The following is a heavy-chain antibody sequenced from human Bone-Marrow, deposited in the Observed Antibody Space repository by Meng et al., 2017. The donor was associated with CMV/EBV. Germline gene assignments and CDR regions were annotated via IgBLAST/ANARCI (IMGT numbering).Heavy chain of an antibody. J-gene: IGHJ6*02. V-gene: IGHV5-51*01. CDR1: GYSFTSYW. CDR3: ASHHYGGNSEATTRKYYYYGMDV. D-gene: IGHD4-23*01. CDR2: IYPGDSDT. Sequence: GESLKISCKGSGYSFTSYWIGWVRQMPGKGLEWMGIIYPGDSDTRYSPSFQGQVTISADKSISTAYMELSRLRSDDTAVYYCASHHYGGNSEATTRKYYYYGMDVWGQGTTVTVSS.